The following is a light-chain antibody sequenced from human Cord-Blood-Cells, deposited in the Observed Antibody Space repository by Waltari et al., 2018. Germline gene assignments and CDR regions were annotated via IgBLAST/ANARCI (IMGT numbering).Light chain of an antibody. CDR2: GAC. V-gene: IGKV3-20*01. CDR3: QQYGSSPLT. CDR1: QSVSSSY. J-gene: IGKJ4*01. Sequence: EIVFTQSPGTLSLSPGERATLSCRASQSVSSSYLAWYQQKPGQAPRLLIRGACSRAAGIPDRFMGRGSGTDLALTISRPEPEDFAVYYCQQYGSSPLTFGGGTKVEIK.